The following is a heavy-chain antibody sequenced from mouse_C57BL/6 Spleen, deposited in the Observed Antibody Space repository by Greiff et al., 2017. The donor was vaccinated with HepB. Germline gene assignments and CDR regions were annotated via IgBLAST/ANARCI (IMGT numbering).Heavy chain of an antibody. CDR3: AREGWDEAMDY. Sequence: QVQLKESGPGLVQPSQSLSITCTVSGFSLTSYGVHWVRQSPGKGLEWLGVIWSGGSTDYNAAFISRLSISKDNSKSQVFFKMNSLQAVDTAIYYCAREGWDEAMDYWGQGTSVTVSS. CDR1: GFSLTSYG. D-gene: IGHD3-3*01. J-gene: IGHJ4*01. CDR2: IWSGGST. V-gene: IGHV2-2*01.